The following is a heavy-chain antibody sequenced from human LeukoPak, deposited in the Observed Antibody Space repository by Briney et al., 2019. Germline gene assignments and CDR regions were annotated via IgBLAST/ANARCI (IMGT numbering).Heavy chain of an antibody. V-gene: IGHV1-8*02. CDR3: ARGQRAPPRADY. CDR2: MNPNSGNT. CDR1: GYTFTGYY. J-gene: IGHJ4*02. Sequence: ASVKVSCKASGYTFTGYYMHWVRQAPGQGLEWMGWMNPNSGNTGYAQKFRGRVTMTRNTSISTAYMELSSLRSEDTAVYYCARGQRAPPRADYWGQGTLVTVSS.